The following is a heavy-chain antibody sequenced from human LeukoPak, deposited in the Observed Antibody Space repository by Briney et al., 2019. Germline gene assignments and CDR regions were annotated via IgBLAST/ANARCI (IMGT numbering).Heavy chain of an antibody. V-gene: IGHV3-33*01. D-gene: IGHD3-16*01. CDR2: IWYDGSNK. J-gene: IGHJ4*02. Sequence: GRSLRLSCAASGFTFSSYGMHWVRQAPGKGLEWVAVIWYDGSNKYYADSVKGRFTISRDNSKNTLYLQMNSLRAEDTAVYYCVRRGLRGGYFDYWGQGTLVTVSS. CDR1: GFTFSSYG. CDR3: VRRGLRGGYFDY.